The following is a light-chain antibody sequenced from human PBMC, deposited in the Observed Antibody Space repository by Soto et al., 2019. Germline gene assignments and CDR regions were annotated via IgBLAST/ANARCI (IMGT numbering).Light chain of an antibody. V-gene: IGLV2-14*01. CDR2: DLS. CDR3: SSYTSSNSYV. J-gene: IGLJ1*01. CDR1: SSDVGGYNY. Sequence: QSALTQPASVSGSPGQSITISCTGTSSDVGGYNYVSWYQQHPGKAPKLMIYDLSNRPSGVSNRFSGSKSGNTASLTISGLQAEDEADYYCSSYTSSNSYVFGTGTKLTVL.